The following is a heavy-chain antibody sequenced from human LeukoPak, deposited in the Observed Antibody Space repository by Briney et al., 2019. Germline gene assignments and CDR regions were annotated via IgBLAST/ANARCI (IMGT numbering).Heavy chain of an antibody. CDR1: GYSISSGYY. V-gene: IGHV4-38-2*02. J-gene: IGHJ5*02. D-gene: IGHD3-10*01. CDR2: IYHSGST. Sequence: SETLSLTCTVSGYSISSGYYWGWIRQPPGKGLEWIGSIYHSGSTYYNPSLKSRVTTSVDTSKNQFSLKLSSVTAADTAVYYCARHSLLWFGDENWFDPWGQGTLVTVSS. CDR3: ARHSLLWFGDENWFDP.